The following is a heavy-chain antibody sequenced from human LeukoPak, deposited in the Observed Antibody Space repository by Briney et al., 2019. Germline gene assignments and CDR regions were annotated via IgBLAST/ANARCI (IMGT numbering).Heavy chain of an antibody. Sequence: GASVKVSCKASGYTFTGYYMHWVRQAPGQGLEWMGWINPNSGGTNYAQKFQGRVTMTRDTSISTAYMELSRLRSDDTAVYYCASGVKDFWSGTDAFDIWGQGTMVTVSS. CDR2: INPNSGGT. D-gene: IGHD3-3*01. CDR1: GYTFTGYY. CDR3: ASGVKDFWSGTDAFDI. V-gene: IGHV1-2*02. J-gene: IGHJ3*02.